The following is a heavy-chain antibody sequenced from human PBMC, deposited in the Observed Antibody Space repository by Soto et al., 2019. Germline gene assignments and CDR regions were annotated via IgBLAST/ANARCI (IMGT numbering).Heavy chain of an antibody. V-gene: IGHV3-21*01. Sequence: GGSLRLSCAASGFTFSSYSMNWVRQAPGKGLEWVSSISSSSYIYYADSVKGRFNISSDNAKNSLYLQMNSLRADDTAVYYCARGNPYCGGDCPDYWGQGTPATVSS. CDR3: ARGNPYCGGDCPDY. D-gene: IGHD2-21*02. CDR2: ISSSSYI. CDR1: GFTFSSYS. J-gene: IGHJ4*02.